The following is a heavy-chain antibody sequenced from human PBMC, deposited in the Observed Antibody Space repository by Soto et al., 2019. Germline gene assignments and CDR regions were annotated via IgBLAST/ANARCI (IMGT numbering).Heavy chain of an antibody. V-gene: IGHV3-33*01. D-gene: IGHD5-12*01. J-gene: IGHJ6*02. Sequence: GALRLAGAASVFTCRDHAMHWVRQAPGKGREWLAIIWNDGSNKFYAGSVQGRFTISRDNSKNTVYLQMNTLSAEDTAVYYCARALFPDVDIYAMDVWGQGTTVTVSS. CDR2: IWNDGSNK. CDR3: ARALFPDVDIYAMDV. CDR1: VFTCRDHA.